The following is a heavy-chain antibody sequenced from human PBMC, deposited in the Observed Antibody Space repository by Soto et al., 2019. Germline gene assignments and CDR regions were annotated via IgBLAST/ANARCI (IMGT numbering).Heavy chain of an antibody. J-gene: IGHJ4*02. CDR2: IIPILGIA. V-gene: IGHV1-69*02. CDR1: GGTFSSYT. D-gene: IGHD6-19*01. Sequence: SVKVSCKASGGTFSSYTISWVRQAPGQGLEWMGRIIPILGIANYAQKFQGWVTLTRDTSISTAYMELSRLRSDDTAVYYCARGSSGWSWVFDYWGQGTLVTV. CDR3: ARGSSGWSWVFDY.